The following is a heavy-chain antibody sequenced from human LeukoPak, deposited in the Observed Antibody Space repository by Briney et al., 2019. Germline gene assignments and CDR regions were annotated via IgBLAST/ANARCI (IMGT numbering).Heavy chain of an antibody. Sequence: PTGGSLRLSCAASGFTVSSSYMSWVRQAPGKGLEWVSVIYSGNKTYYADSVKGRFIISRDTSKNTVYLQMNSLRAEDTAVYYCARAPLTTVTTSDYWGQGTLVTVSA. CDR1: GFTVSSSY. CDR3: ARAPLTTVTTSDY. V-gene: IGHV3-66*01. CDR2: IYSGNKT. J-gene: IGHJ4*02. D-gene: IGHD4-17*01.